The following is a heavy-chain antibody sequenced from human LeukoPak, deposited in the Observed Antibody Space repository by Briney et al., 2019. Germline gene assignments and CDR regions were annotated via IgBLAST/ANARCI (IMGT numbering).Heavy chain of an antibody. CDR1: GDSISSGSKY. CDR3: ATTRSDGYDWRHLEY. V-gene: IGHV4-61*02. CDR2: IYTSGMT. D-gene: IGHD5-12*01. Sequence: PSQTLSLTCTVSGDSISSGSKYWTWIRQSAGKGLEWIGRIYTSGMTNYNPSLESRVTISVDTSKNQFSLKLSSVTAADTAHYYCATTRSDGYDWRHLEYWGQGMLVTVSS. J-gene: IGHJ4*02.